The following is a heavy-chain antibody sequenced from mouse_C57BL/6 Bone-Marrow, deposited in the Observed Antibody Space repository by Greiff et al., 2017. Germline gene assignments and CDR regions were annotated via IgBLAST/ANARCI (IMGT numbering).Heavy chain of an antibody. V-gene: IGHV1-75*01. D-gene: IGHD2-2*01. CDR2: IFPGSGST. CDR3: ARSGYYGYDGYFDY. CDR1: GYTFTDYY. J-gene: IGHJ2*01. Sequence: QVQLQQSGPELVKPGASVKISCKASGYTFTDYYINWVKQRPGQGLEWIGWIFPGSGSTYYNEKFKGKATLTVDNSSSTAYMLLSSLTSEDSAVYFCARSGYYGYDGYFDYWGQGTTLTVSS.